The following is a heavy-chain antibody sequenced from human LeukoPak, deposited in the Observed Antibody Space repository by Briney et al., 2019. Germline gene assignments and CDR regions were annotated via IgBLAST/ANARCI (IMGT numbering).Heavy chain of an antibody. CDR3: ARARYCSSTSCYHQPNNWFDP. Sequence: ASVKVSCKASGYTFTSYGISWVRQAPGQGLEWMGWISAYNGNTNYAQKLQGRVTMTTDTSTSTAYMELRSLRSDDTAVYYCARARYCSSTSCYHQPNNWFDPWGQGTLVTVSS. CDR2: ISAYNGNT. CDR1: GYTFTSYG. V-gene: IGHV1-18*01. D-gene: IGHD2-2*01. J-gene: IGHJ5*02.